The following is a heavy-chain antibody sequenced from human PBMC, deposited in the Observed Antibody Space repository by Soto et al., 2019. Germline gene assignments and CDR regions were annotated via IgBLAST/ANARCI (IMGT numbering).Heavy chain of an antibody. CDR3: ARGNKGPGHYGPGSQGWYGP. J-gene: IGHJ5*02. Sequence: QVQLVQSGAEVKKPGSSVRVSCKVSGGTFISHAINWLRQAPGQGLEWMGVIIPVTETPNNAEKFQGRVTITADKATTTVYMELSSLTFDDTAVYFCARGNKGPGHYGPGSQGWYGPWGQGTLVIVSS. CDR2: IIPVTETP. V-gene: IGHV1-69*06. CDR1: GGTFISHA. D-gene: IGHD3-10*01.